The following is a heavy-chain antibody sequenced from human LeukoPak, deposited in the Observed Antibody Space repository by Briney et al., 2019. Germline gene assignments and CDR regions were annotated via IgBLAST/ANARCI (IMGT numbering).Heavy chain of an antibody. D-gene: IGHD3-3*01. J-gene: IGHJ4*02. Sequence: PSETLSLTCTVSGGSISSYYWSWIRQPAGKGLEWIGRIYTSGSTNYNPSLKSRVTMSVDTSKNQFSLKLGSVTAADTAVYYCARVGTDFWSGYTSYFDYWGQGTLVTVSS. CDR3: ARVGTDFWSGYTSYFDY. CDR1: GGSISSYY. V-gene: IGHV4-4*07. CDR2: IYTSGST.